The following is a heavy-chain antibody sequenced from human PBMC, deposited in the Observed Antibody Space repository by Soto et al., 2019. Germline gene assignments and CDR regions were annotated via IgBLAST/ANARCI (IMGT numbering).Heavy chain of an antibody. J-gene: IGHJ1*01. CDR3: ARDRGELRYFDWLLLGYFQH. Sequence: GGSLRLSCATSGFTFTNYWMHWVRQAPGKGLVWVSRINSHGSDTTYADSVKGRFTISRDNAKNSLYLQMNSLRAEDTAVYYCARDRGELRYFDWLLLGYFQHWGQGTLVTVSS. CDR1: GFTFTNYW. V-gene: IGHV3-74*01. D-gene: IGHD3-9*01. CDR2: INSHGSDT.